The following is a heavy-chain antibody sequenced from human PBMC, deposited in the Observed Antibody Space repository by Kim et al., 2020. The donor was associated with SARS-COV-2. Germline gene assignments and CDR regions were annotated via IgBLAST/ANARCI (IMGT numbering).Heavy chain of an antibody. V-gene: IGHV3-74*01. D-gene: IGHD1-26*01. CDR2: ISSDGSIT. CDR3: ARGGTREQTSRHNWFDP. CDR1: KFTFNTYW. J-gene: IGHJ5*02. Sequence: GGSLRLSCEASKFTFNTYWMHWVRQAPGKGLVWVSRISSDGSITTYADSVKGRFTISRDNTKKTLYLQMNSLRVDDTAVYYCARGGTREQTSRHNWFDPWGQGTLVTVSS.